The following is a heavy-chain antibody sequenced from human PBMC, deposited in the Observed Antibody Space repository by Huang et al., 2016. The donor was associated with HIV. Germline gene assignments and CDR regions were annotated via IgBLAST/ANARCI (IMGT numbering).Heavy chain of an antibody. CDR1: GGTFSTYA. V-gene: IGHV1-69*01. CDR2: IIPIFGTA. D-gene: IGHD6-6*01. Sequence: QVQLVQSGAEVKKPGSSVKVSCKASGGTFSTYAISWVRQAPGQGLEWVGGIIPIFGTANDAQKFQGTVTITADEFTSTAYMELSSLRAEDTALYYCARGRTRSSLYDSYYGLDVWGQGTTVTVSS. CDR3: ARGRTRSSLYDSYYGLDV. J-gene: IGHJ6*02.